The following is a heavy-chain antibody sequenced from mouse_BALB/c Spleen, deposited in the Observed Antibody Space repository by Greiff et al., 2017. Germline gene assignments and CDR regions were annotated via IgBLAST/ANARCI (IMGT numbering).Heavy chain of an antibody. Sequence: QVQLQQPGAELVKPGAPVKLSCKASGYTFTSYWMNWVKQRPGRGLEWIGRIDPSDSETHYNQKFKDKATLTVDKSSSTAYIQLSSLTSEDSAVYYCARAGNYLYYYAMDYWGQGTSVTVSS. J-gene: IGHJ4*01. CDR3: ARAGNYLYYYAMDY. CDR2: IDPSDSET. D-gene: IGHD2-1*01. CDR1: GYTFTSYW. V-gene: IGHV1-69*02.